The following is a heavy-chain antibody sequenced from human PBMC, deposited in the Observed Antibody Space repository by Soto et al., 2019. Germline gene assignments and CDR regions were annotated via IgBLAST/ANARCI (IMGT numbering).Heavy chain of an antibody. V-gene: IGHV3-30*18. Sequence: VQLVESGGGVVRPGRSLRLPCAASGLPFSDFARHGFRQAPGRGLRGVAVVSQDGRNTHYADSVKGRFTISRDSSKNTVSLEMTSLRAEDTAVYYCAKGGRQWLVTSDFNYWGQGALVTVSS. D-gene: IGHD6-19*01. J-gene: IGHJ4*02. CDR2: VSQDGRNT. CDR1: GLPFSDFA. CDR3: AKGGRQWLVTSDFNY.